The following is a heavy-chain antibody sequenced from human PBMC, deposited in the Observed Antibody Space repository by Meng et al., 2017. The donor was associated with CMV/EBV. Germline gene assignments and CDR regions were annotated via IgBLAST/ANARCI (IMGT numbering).Heavy chain of an antibody. J-gene: IGHJ3*02. V-gene: IGHV3-23*01. Sequence: SCAASGFTFSSYAMSWVRQAPGKGLEWVSAISGSGGSTYYADSVKGRFTISRDNSKNTLYLQMNSLRAEDTAVYYCAKAFTRPTYYYDSSGHPDAFDIWGQGTMVTVSS. D-gene: IGHD3-22*01. CDR3: AKAFTRPTYYYDSSGHPDAFDI. CDR2: ISGSGGST. CDR1: GFTFSSYA.